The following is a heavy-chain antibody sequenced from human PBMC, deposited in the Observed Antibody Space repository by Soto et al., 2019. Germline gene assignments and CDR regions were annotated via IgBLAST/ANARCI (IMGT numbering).Heavy chain of an antibody. CDR2: IYTSGST. D-gene: IGHD3-16*02. CDR1: GGSISSDTHY. V-gene: IGHV4-61*01. Sequence: SSETLSLTCTVSGGSISSDTHYWRWLPPAPGKPLDWIGFIYTSGSTNHNPSLKSRVTMSVDTSNLQFSLRLRSVIVADTAVYHCAKFVRSCVGNTCYTRADVWGQGTTVTVSS. J-gene: IGHJ6*02. CDR3: AKFVRSCVGNTCYTRADV.